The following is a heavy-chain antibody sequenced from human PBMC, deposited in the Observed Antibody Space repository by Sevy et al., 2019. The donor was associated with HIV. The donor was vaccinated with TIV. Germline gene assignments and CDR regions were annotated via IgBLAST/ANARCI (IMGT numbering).Heavy chain of an antibody. CDR1: GGSISSYY. Sequence: SETLSLTCTVSGGSISSYYWSWIRQPAGKGLEWIARISTSGSTNYNPSLKSRVTMSVDTSKNQFSLKLSSVTAADTAVYYCARATVGSGWVLYFDYWGQGTLVTVSS. CDR3: ARATVGSGWVLYFDY. V-gene: IGHV4-4*07. CDR2: ISTSGST. J-gene: IGHJ4*02. D-gene: IGHD6-19*01.